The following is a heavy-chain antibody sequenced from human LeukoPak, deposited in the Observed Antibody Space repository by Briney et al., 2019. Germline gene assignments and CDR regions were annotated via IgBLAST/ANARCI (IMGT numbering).Heavy chain of an antibody. Sequence: GGSLRLSCAASGFTFSSYSMNWVRQAPGKGLEWVSSISSSSSYIYYADSVKGRFTISRDNAKNSLYLQMNSLRAEDTAVYYCARTRLPTTAIYYYYYYMDVWGKGTTVTVSS. CDR2: ISSSSSYI. CDR3: ARTRLPTTAIYYYYYYMDV. V-gene: IGHV3-21*01. CDR1: GFTFSSYS. J-gene: IGHJ6*03. D-gene: IGHD4-17*01.